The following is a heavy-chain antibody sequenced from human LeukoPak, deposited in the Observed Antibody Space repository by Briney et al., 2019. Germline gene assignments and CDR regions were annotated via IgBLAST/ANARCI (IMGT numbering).Heavy chain of an antibody. D-gene: IGHD3-10*01. Sequence: PGGSLRLSCAASGFTFSDYYMSWIRQAPGKGLEWVSYISSSGSTIYYADSVKGRFTISRDNAKNSLYLQVNSLRAEDTAVYYCARDLLNYYGSGEAPTSYYGMDVWGQGTTVTVSS. J-gene: IGHJ6*02. CDR1: GFTFSDYY. V-gene: IGHV3-11*01. CDR2: ISSSGSTI. CDR3: ARDLLNYYGSGEAPTSYYGMDV.